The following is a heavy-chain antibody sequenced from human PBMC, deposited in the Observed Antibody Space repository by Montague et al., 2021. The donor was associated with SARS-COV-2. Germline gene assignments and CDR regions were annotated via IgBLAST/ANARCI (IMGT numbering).Heavy chain of an antibody. CDR3: ARGCLSYFGAGSHCYGMDV. Sequence: SETLSLTCSVSGTSITSYYWNWIRQPPGKGLEWIGYISDGGSTNYSPSXXSRVTMSVDTSKNQMSLKLTSVTAAGTAVYYCARGCLSYFGAGSHCYGMDVWGQGTTVTVSS. CDR2: ISDGGST. D-gene: IGHD3-10*01. J-gene: IGHJ6*02. CDR1: GTSITSYY. V-gene: IGHV4-59*01.